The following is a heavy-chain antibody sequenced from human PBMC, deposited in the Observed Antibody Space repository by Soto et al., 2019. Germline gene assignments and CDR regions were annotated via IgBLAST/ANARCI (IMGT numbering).Heavy chain of an antibody. CDR1: GGSFSGYY. CDR2: INHSGST. D-gene: IGHD4-4*01. J-gene: IGHJ6*02. Sequence: ASETLSLTCAVYGGSFSGYYWSWIRQPPGKGLEWIGEINHSGSTNYNPSLKSRVTISVDTSKNQFSLKLSSVTAADTAVYYCARYSNYRVYYGMDVWGQGTTVTSP. CDR3: ARYSNYRVYYGMDV. V-gene: IGHV4-34*01.